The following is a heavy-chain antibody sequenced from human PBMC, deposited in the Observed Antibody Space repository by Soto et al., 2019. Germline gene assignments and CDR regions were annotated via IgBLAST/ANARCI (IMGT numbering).Heavy chain of an antibody. CDR2: IYYSGST. Sequence: SETLSLTCTVSGGSISSSSYYWGWIRQPPGKGLEWIGSIYYSGSTYYNPSLKSRVTISVDTSKNQFSLKLSSVTAADTAVYYCARFDYGDYEDYFDYWGQGTLVTVSS. CDR3: ARFDYGDYEDYFDY. V-gene: IGHV4-39*01. CDR1: GGSISSSSYY. D-gene: IGHD4-17*01. J-gene: IGHJ4*02.